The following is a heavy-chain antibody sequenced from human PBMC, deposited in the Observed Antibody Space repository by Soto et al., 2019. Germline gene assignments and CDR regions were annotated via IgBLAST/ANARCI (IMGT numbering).Heavy chain of an antibody. CDR3: ARAHYYYYGMDV. CDR1: GFTVSSNY. J-gene: IGHJ6*02. V-gene: IGHV3-53*01. CDR2: IYSGGST. Sequence: GGSLRLSCAASGFTVSSNYMSWVRQAPGKGLEWVSVIYSGGSTYYADSVKGRFTISRDNSKNTLYLQMNSLRAEDTAVYYCARAHYYYYGMDVWGQGTTVTVSS.